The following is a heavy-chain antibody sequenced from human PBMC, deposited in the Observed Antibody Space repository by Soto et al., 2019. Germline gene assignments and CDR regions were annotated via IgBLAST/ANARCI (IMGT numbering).Heavy chain of an antibody. CDR1: GFSFTDYY. CDR3: ARGLDYGSYYFDY. Sequence: QVQLVESGGGLVKPGGSLTLSCAASGFSFTDYYMSWIRQAPGKGLEWISYISSSSIYINYADSVKGRFTISRDNAKNSLYLQMNTLRAEDTAVYYCARGLDYGSYYFDYWGQGTLVTVSS. J-gene: IGHJ4*02. D-gene: IGHD4-17*01. V-gene: IGHV3-11*06. CDR2: ISSSSIYI.